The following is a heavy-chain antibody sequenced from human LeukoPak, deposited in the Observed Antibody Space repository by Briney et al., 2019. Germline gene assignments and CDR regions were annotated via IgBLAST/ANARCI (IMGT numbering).Heavy chain of an antibody. Sequence: ASVKVSCKPSVYTFTGYYMHWVRQAPGQGLEWMGWIYPNSGGTNYAQKFQGRVTMTRDTSISTAYMELSRLRSDDTAVYYCARGPEETDYWGQGTLVTVSS. CDR1: VYTFTGYY. J-gene: IGHJ4*02. D-gene: IGHD5-24*01. V-gene: IGHV1-2*02. CDR3: ARGPEETDY. CDR2: IYPNSGGT.